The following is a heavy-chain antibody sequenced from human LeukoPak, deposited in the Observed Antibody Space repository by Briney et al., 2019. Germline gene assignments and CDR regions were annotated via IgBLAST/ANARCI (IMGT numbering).Heavy chain of an antibody. Sequence: GGSLRLSCAAAGFTFSSYGMHWVRQAPGKGLEWVAVISYDGSNKYYADSVKGRFTISRDNSKNTLYLQMNSLRAEDTAVYYCAKVQGYCSSTSCYFPPDVWGQGTTVTVSS. D-gene: IGHD2-2*01. V-gene: IGHV3-30*18. J-gene: IGHJ6*02. CDR1: GFTFSSYG. CDR3: AKVQGYCSSTSCYFPPDV. CDR2: ISYDGSNK.